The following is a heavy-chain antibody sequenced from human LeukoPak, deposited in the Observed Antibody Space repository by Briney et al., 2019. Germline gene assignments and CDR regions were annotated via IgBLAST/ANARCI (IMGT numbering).Heavy chain of an antibody. CDR2: IYYSGNT. CDR3: ARRGFRNWFDP. CDR1: GGSINTPNYY. D-gene: IGHD3-10*01. Sequence: PSETLSLTCTVSGGSINTPNYYWGWIRQPPGKGLEWIGTIYYSGNTYYSPSLKSRVTISVDTSKNHFSLKLSSVTAADTAVYYCARRGFRNWFDPWGQGTLVTVSS. V-gene: IGHV4-39*02. J-gene: IGHJ5*02.